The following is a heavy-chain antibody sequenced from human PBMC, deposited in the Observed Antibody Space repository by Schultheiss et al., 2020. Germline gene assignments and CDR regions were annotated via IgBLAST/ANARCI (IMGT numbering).Heavy chain of an antibody. CDR3: ASPPAVLDWNYGVYYYF. Sequence: SETLSLTCAVYGGSFSGYYWSWIRQPPGKGLEWIGEINHSGSTNYNPSLKSRVTISVDTSKNQFSLKLSSVTAADTAVYYCASPPAVLDWNYGVYYYFWGRGTLVTVSS. CDR1: GGSFSGYY. V-gene: IGHV4-34*01. CDR2: INHSGST. D-gene: IGHD1-7*01. J-gene: IGHJ4*02.